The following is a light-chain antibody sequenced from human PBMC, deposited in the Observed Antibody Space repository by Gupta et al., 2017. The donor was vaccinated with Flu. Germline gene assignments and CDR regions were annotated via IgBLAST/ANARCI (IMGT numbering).Light chain of an antibody. CDR3: SSYTAANTVA. J-gene: IGLJ2*01. V-gene: IGLV2-14*03. Sequence: QSALTQPASVSGSPGQSITISCTGTSGDIGAYDYVSWYQQQPGKFPKLLIFDVTHRPSGVSDRFSGSISGHTASLTISGLQTEDEAHYYCSSYTAANTVAFGGGTKLTVL. CDR2: DVT. CDR1: SGDIGAYDY.